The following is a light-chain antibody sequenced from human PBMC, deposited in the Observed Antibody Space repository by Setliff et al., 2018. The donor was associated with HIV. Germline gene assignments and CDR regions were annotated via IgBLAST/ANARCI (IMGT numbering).Light chain of an antibody. CDR1: TGAVTSSYY. V-gene: IGLV7-43*01. CDR2: STN. J-gene: IGLJ3*02. CDR3: LLYYGGGLV. Sequence: QAVVTQEPSLTVSPGGTVTLTCASTTGAVTSSYYANWIQHKPGQAPRVLIYSTNKKNYWTPARFTGSLIGGKAALTLSGLQPEDEAEYYCLLYYGGGLVFGGWTKATVL.